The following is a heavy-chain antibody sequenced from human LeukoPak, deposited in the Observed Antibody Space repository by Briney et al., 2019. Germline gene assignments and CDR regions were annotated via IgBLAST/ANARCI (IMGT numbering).Heavy chain of an antibody. CDR3: AKGANLRYFDWLHFDY. Sequence: GGSLRLSCAASGFTFSTYIMNWVRQTPGKGLEWVSSIGTSTSYIYYADSVKGRFTISRDNAKNSLYLEMNSLRAEDTAVYYCAKGANLRYFDWLHFDYWGQGTLVTVSS. V-gene: IGHV3-21*01. J-gene: IGHJ4*02. D-gene: IGHD3-9*01. CDR1: GFTFSTYI. CDR2: IGTSTSYI.